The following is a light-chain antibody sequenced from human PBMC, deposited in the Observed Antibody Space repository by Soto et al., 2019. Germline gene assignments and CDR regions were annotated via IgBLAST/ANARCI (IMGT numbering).Light chain of an antibody. CDR3: QQYGSSTWT. CDR2: GTS. Sequence: EIVLTQSPGTLSLSPGERATLSCRASQSVSSTYLAWYRQKPGQAPRLLIYGTSSRATGIPDRFSGSGSGTDVTLTTSRLEPEDFAVYYCQQYGSSTWTFGQGTKVE. J-gene: IGKJ1*01. CDR1: QSVSSTY. V-gene: IGKV3-20*01.